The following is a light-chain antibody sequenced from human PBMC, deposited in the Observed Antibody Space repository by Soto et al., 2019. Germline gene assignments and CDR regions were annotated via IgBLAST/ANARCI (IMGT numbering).Light chain of an antibody. V-gene: IGKV1-5*01. J-gene: IGKJ4*01. CDR2: DAS. CDR1: QSISSW. Sequence: DIQMTQSPSTLSASVGDRVTITCRASQSISSWLAWYQQKPGKAPKLLIYDASSLGSGVPSRFSGSGSGTEFTLTISSLQPDDFASYYCHQYNSSALTFGGGTKVEIK. CDR3: HQYNSSALT.